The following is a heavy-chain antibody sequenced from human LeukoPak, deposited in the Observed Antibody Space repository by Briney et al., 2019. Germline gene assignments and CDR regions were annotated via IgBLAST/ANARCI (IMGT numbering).Heavy chain of an antibody. J-gene: IGHJ6*02. D-gene: IGHD3-10*01. CDR2: IIPILGIA. Sequence: SVKVSCKASGGTFSSYAISWVRQAPRQGLEWMGRIIPILGIANYAQKFQGRVTITADKSTSTAYMELSSLRSEDTAVYYCARGRITMVRGVSSYYYYGMDVWGQGTTVTVSS. V-gene: IGHV1-69*04. CDR1: GGTFSSYA. CDR3: ARGRITMVRGVSSYYYYGMDV.